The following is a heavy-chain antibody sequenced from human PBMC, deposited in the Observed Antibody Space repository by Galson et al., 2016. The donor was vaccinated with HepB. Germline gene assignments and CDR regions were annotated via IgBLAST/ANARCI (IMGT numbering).Heavy chain of an antibody. CDR1: GFTFSNYA. V-gene: IGHV3-23*01. CDR2: ISGSGGRT. CDR3: AKAGSGWSGRARYSDL. J-gene: IGHJ2*01. D-gene: IGHD6-19*01. Sequence: SLRLSCAASGFTFSNYAMNWVRQTPGKGREWVTGISGSGGRTCYADSGKGRFAIPRDNSKKALYLQMNNLRDEDTAEYFCAKAGSGWSGRARYSDLWGRGTLVTVSS.